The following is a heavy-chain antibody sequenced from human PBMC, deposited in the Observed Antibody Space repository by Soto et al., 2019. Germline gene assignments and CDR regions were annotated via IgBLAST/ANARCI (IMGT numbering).Heavy chain of an antibody. CDR2: ISSSSSYI. Sequence: EVQLVESGGGLVMPGGSLRLSCAASGFTFSSYSMNWVRKAPGKGLEWVSSISSSSSYIYYADSVKGRFTISRDNAKNSLYLQMNSLRAEDTAVYYCARETYYDFWSGYYTGYYGMDVWGQGTTVTVSS. CDR3: ARETYYDFWSGYYTGYYGMDV. D-gene: IGHD3-3*01. J-gene: IGHJ6*02. CDR1: GFTFSSYS. V-gene: IGHV3-21*01.